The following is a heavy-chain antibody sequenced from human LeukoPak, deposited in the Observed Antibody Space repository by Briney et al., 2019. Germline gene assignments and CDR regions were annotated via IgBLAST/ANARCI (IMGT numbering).Heavy chain of an antibody. CDR3: AREVLGVAVTGTIDY. Sequence: GSLRLSCAASGFTFSDYYMRWIRQAPGKGLEWVSYISSSGSSIYYADSVKGRFTISRDNAKSSLYLQMNSLRADDTAVYYCAREVLGVAVTGTIDYWGQGTLVTVSS. CDR1: GFTFSDYY. D-gene: IGHD6-19*01. V-gene: IGHV3-11*01. CDR2: ISSSGSSI. J-gene: IGHJ4*02.